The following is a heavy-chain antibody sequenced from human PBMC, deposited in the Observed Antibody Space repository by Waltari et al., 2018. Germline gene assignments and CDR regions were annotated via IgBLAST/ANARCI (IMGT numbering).Heavy chain of an antibody. CDR1: GFSISSGYY. CDR2: IYHSGRT. D-gene: IGHD4-17*01. Sequence: QVQLQESGPGLVKPSETLSLTCAVSGFSISSGYYWGWIRQPPGKGLEWIGSIYHSGRTYYNPSLKSRVTISVDTSKNQVSLKLSSVTAADTAVYYCARDSTMVTAKYYFDYWGQGTLVTVSS. CDR3: ARDSTMVTAKYYFDY. V-gene: IGHV4-38-2*02. J-gene: IGHJ4*02.